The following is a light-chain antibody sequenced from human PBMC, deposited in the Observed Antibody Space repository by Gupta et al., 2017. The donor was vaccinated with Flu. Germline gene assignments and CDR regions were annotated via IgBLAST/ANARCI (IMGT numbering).Light chain of an antibody. CDR2: GSD. CDR1: RRNIGIHT. CDR3: AAWDASRNAYV. V-gene: IGLV1-44*01. J-gene: IGLJ1*01. Sequence: QSVLTQPPSASGTPGQRVTISCSGSRRNIGIHTVNWYQHHPRTAPKLLIYGSDQRPSGVPDRFSGSKSGTSASLTISGLQSEDEADYYCAAWDASRNAYVFGTATKVTVL.